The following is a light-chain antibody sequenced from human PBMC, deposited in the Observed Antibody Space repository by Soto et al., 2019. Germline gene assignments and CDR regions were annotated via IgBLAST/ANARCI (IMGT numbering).Light chain of an antibody. V-gene: IGKV1-27*01. Sequence: DVQMTQSPSSLSASVGDRVAITCRASQGISNYLAWYQQKPGKVPKLLIYAAYTLQSGVPSRFSGSGSGTDFTLTISSLQPEDVATYYCQKYNSALFTFGPGTKVDI. CDR1: QGISNY. J-gene: IGKJ3*01. CDR2: AAY. CDR3: QKYNSALFT.